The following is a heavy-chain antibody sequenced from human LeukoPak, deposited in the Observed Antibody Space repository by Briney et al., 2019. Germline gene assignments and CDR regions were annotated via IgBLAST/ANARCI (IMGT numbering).Heavy chain of an antibody. Sequence: SVKVSCKASGGTFISYTISWVRQAPGQGREWMGRIIPILGIANYAQKFQGRVTITADKSTSTAYMELSSLRSEDTAVYYCARGWTVRNWFDPWGQGTLVTVSS. D-gene: IGHD4-17*01. J-gene: IGHJ5*02. CDR2: IIPILGIA. CDR3: ARGWTVRNWFDP. CDR1: GGTFISYT. V-gene: IGHV1-69*02.